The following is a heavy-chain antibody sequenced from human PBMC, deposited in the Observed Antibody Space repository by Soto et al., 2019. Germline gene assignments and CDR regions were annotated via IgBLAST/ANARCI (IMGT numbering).Heavy chain of an antibody. CDR1: GGSISSYY. Sequence: PSETLSLTCTVSGGSISSYYWSWIRQPPGKGLEWIGYIYYSGSTNYNPSLKSRVTISVDTSKNQFSLKLSSVTAADTAVYYCARVNYYGSGSYLDYWGQGTLVTVS. D-gene: IGHD3-10*01. CDR3: ARVNYYGSGSYLDY. V-gene: IGHV4-59*01. J-gene: IGHJ4*02. CDR2: IYYSGST.